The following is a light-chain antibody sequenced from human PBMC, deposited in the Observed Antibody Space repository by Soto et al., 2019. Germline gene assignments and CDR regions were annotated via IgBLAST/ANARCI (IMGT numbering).Light chain of an antibody. Sequence: QSALTQPASVSGSPGQSITISCTGTSSDVGGYNYVSWYQQHPGKAPKLMIYDVSNRPSGVSNRFSGSKSGNTASLTISGLQAEDEADYYCSSYTSSSTLNYVFGTGTKATV. J-gene: IGLJ1*01. V-gene: IGLV2-14*01. CDR2: DVS. CDR1: SSDVGGYNY. CDR3: SSYTSSSTLNYV.